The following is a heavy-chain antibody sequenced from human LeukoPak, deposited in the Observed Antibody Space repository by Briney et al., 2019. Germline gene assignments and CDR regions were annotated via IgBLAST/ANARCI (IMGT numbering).Heavy chain of an antibody. CDR3: ARDSASCRGCAFDM. J-gene: IGHJ3*02. CDR2: IKHDGNEK. CDR1: GFTFSNFW. V-gene: IGHV3-7*01. D-gene: IGHD2-2*01. Sequence: GSLRLSCAASGFTFSNFWMSWLRQAPGKGLEWVANIKHDGNEKYSVDSVRGRVTISRDNAMNFLHLQLNSLRAVDTAVYYCARDSASCRGCAFDMWGQGTMVIVSS.